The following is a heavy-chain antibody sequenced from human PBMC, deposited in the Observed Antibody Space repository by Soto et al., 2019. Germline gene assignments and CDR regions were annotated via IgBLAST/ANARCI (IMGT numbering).Heavy chain of an antibody. CDR1: GYTFSDYY. Sequence: QVHLVQSGAEVKKPGASVKVSCKASGYTFSDYYMNWVRQAPGQGLEWMGIINPRGGSATYTQKFQGRGTMTRDTSTSTVYMELSSLRSEDTAVYYCARGSWFDPWGQGTPVTVSA. J-gene: IGHJ5*02. V-gene: IGHV1-46*01. CDR2: INPRGGSA. CDR3: ARGSWFDP.